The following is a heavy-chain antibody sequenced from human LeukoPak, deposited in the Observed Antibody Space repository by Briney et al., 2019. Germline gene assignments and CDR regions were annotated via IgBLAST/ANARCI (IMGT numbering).Heavy chain of an antibody. CDR1: GFTFSSYA. V-gene: IGHV3-30-3*01. Sequence: GGSLRLSCAASGFTFSSYAMHWVRQAPGKGLEWVVVISYDGSNKYYADSVKGRFTISRDNPKNTLYLQMHSLRAEDTAVYYCARVGMATLAFDYWGQGTLVTVSS. CDR3: ARVGMATLAFDY. CDR2: ISYDGSNK. D-gene: IGHD5-24*01. J-gene: IGHJ4*02.